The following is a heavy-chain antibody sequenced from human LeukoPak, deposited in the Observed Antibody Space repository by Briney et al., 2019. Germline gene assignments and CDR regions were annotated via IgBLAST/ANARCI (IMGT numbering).Heavy chain of an antibody. CDR1: GFTFSSYA. V-gene: IGHV3-23*01. D-gene: IGHD2-15*01. Sequence: GGSLRLSCAASGFTFSSYAMSWVRQAPGKGLEWVSAISGSGGSTYYADSVKGRFTSSRDNSKNTLYLQMNSLRAEDTAVYYCAKTAAGVVAATALGYWGQGTLVTVSS. CDR3: AKTAAGVVAATALGY. J-gene: IGHJ4*02. CDR2: ISGSGGST.